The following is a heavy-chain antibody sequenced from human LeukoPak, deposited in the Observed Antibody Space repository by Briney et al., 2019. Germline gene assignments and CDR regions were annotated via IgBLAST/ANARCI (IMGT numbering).Heavy chain of an antibody. J-gene: IGHJ6*02. CDR3: ARASSPFYGMDV. CDR2: IYHSGST. Sequence: TLSLTCAVSGGSISSGGYSWSWIRQPPGKGLEWIGYIYHSGSTYYNPSLKSRVTISVDRSKNQFSLKLSSVTAADTAVYYCARASSPFYGMDVWGQGTTVTVSS. V-gene: IGHV4-30-2*01. D-gene: IGHD6-6*01. CDR1: GGSISSGGYS.